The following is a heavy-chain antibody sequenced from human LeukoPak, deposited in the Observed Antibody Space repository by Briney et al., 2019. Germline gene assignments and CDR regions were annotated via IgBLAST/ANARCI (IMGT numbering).Heavy chain of an antibody. D-gene: IGHD2/OR15-2a*01. Sequence: ASVNVSCKASTYIFAAYYIHAVRQPPGQEREWMGRINPNSGGANYSQNFQGRVTLTSDTSINTAYMDLSRLRSDDTAVYYCASPKEVGSSTLPLVFWGQGTLVTVSS. CDR3: ASPKEVGSSTLPLVF. CDR2: INPNSGGA. V-gene: IGHV1-2*06. J-gene: IGHJ4*02. CDR1: TYIFAAYY.